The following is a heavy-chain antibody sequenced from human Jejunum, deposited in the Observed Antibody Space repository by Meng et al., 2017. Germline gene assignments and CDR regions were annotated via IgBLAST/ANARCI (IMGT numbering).Heavy chain of an antibody. CDR1: GFSLGSFA. CDR2: VGYDGSGQ. CDR3: ARCYFDGSGRFDY. D-gene: IGHD3-22*01. J-gene: IGHJ4*02. V-gene: IGHV3-33*08. Sequence: GGSLRLSCVASGFSLGSFAMHWARQPPGKGLEWVAVVGYDGSGQDYADSVKGRFIISRDNSKNTLYLEMNSLRVEDTAIYYCARCYFDGSGRFDYWGQGTLVTVSS.